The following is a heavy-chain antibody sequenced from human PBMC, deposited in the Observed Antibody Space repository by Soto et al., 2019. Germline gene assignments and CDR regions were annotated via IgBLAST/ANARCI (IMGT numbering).Heavy chain of an antibody. CDR3: VRDYVMDV. D-gene: IGHD3-10*02. CDR1: GFTFSGDA. V-gene: IGHV3-21*01. J-gene: IGHJ6*02. Sequence: GGSLRLSCAASGFTFSGDAMNWVRQAPGKGLEWVSSISTTSTYIYYAESVKGRFTISRDNANNSLHLQMNSLRAEDTAVYYCVRDYVMDVWGQGATVTVSS. CDR2: ISTTSTYI.